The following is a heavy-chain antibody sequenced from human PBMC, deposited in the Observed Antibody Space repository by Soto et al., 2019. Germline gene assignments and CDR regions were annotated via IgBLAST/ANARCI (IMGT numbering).Heavy chain of an antibody. Sequence: QVQLVQSGAEVKKPGASVKVSCKASGYASINYAMHWVRQAPGQRLEWMGWINAGNGDTEYSQKFQGRVTFTRDTSASTAYMELSSLRSEDTAVYYCTRVAGQGSSSLEYYWGQGTLVTVSS. D-gene: IGHD6-19*01. CDR2: INAGNGDT. V-gene: IGHV1-3*01. J-gene: IGHJ4*02. CDR3: TRVAGQGSSSLEYY. CDR1: GYASINYA.